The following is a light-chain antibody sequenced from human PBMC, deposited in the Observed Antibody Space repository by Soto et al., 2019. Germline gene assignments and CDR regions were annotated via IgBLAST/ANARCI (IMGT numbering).Light chain of an antibody. CDR1: RSNIGNNY. CDR2: NN. CDR3: VTWDDSLRGVI. J-gene: IGLJ2*01. V-gene: IGLV1-47*01. Sequence: QSVLTQPPSASGTPGQRVTISCSGGRSNIGNNYVYWYQHLPGTAPKLLIYNNQRPSGVPDRFSASKSGTSASLAISGLRSEDESDYYCVTWDDSLRGVIFGGGTKLTVL.